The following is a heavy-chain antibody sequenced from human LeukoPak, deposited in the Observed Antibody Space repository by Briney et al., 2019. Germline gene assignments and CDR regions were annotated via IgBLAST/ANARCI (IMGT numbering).Heavy chain of an antibody. CDR2: IYYSGST. CDR1: VGSISSGDYY. J-gene: IGHJ4*02. CDR3: ARGRIAMITCFDY. Sequence: PSQTRSLTCTVSVGSISSGDYYWRWIPQPPGKGLEWIGYIYYSGSTYYNPSLKSRVTISVDTSKNQFSLKLSSVTAADTAVYYCARGRIAMITCFDYWGQGTLVTVSS. V-gene: IGHV4-30-4*01. D-gene: IGHD3-22*01.